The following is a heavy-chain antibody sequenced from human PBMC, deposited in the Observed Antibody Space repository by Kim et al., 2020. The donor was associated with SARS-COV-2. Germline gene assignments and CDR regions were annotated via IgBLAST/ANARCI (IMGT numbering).Heavy chain of an antibody. V-gene: IGHV4-59*01. CDR2: IYYSGST. CDR1: GGSISNYY. CDR3: ARVGGGIHAFDI. J-gene: IGHJ3*02. D-gene: IGHD2-15*01. Sequence: SETLSLTCIVSGGSISNYYWSWIRQPPGKGLEWIGYIYYSGSTNNNPSLKSRVTISVDTSKNQFSLKLSSVTAAETAVYYCARVGGGIHAFDIWGQGTMVTVSS.